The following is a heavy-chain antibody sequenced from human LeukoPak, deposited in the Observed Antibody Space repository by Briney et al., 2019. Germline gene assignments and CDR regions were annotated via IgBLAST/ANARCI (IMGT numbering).Heavy chain of an antibody. D-gene: IGHD1-26*01. V-gene: IGHV3-30*02. CDR2: IRYDGNYK. Sequence: PGGSLRPSCAASGFRLSSYGMHWVRQAPGKGLEWVAFIRYDGNYKNYADSMKGRFTISRDSSKNTLYLQMNSLRAEDTAVYYCARDKVVGATHFDYWGQGTLVTVSS. CDR1: GFRLSSYG. J-gene: IGHJ4*02. CDR3: ARDKVVGATHFDY.